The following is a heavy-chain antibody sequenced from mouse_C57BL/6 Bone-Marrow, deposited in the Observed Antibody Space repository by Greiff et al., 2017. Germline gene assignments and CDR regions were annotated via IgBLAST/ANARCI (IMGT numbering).Heavy chain of an antibody. Sequence: QVTLKECGPGILQPSQTLSLTCSFSGFSLSTFGMGVGWIRQPSGKGLEWLAHIWWDDDKYYNPALKSRLTIFKDTSKNQVFLKIANVDTADTATYYCARPYDYDGAMDYWGQGTSVTVSS. D-gene: IGHD2-4*01. CDR3: ARPYDYDGAMDY. CDR1: GFSLSTFGMG. CDR2: IWWDDDK. V-gene: IGHV8-8*01. J-gene: IGHJ4*01.